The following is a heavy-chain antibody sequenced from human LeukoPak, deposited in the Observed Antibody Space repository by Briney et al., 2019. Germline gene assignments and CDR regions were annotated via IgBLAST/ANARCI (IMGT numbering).Heavy chain of an antibody. D-gene: IGHD3-3*01. CDR2: ISSSSSYI. Sequence: GGSLRLSCAASGFTFSSYSMNWVRQAPGKGLEWVSSISSSSSYIYYADSVKGRFTISRGNAKNSLYLQMNSLRAEDTAVYYCARDYDFWSGPNYYMDVWGKGTTVTVSS. V-gene: IGHV3-21*01. J-gene: IGHJ6*03. CDR1: GFTFSSYS. CDR3: ARDYDFWSGPNYYMDV.